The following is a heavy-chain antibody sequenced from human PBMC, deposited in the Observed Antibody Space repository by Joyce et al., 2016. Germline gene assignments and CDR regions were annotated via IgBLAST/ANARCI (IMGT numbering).Heavy chain of an antibody. CDR1: GFTVSNNY. J-gene: IGHJ4*02. D-gene: IGHD6-19*01. CDR3: ARQGLISGWSRFYFDR. V-gene: IGHV3-66*02. Sequence: EVQLVESGGGLVRPGGSLRLSCAASGFTVSNNYITWVRQAPGKGLEWILIIYIDGTSYYADSVKGRFSISRDNSENTVSLQMNSLRPEDTAVYYCARQGLISGWSRFYFDRCGLGTLVTVSS. CDR2: IYIDGTS.